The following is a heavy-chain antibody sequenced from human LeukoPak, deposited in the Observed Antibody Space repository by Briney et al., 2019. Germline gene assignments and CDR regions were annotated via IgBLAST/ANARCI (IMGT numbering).Heavy chain of an antibody. D-gene: IGHD1-26*01. Sequence: GASVKVSCKASGYTLTGYYMHWVRQAPGQGLEWMGWINPNSGGTNYAQKFQGRVTMTRDTSISTAYMELSRLRSDDTAVYYCARDGGSYFRPTYYFDYWGQGTLVTVSS. CDR1: GYTLTGYY. CDR3: ARDGGSYFRPTYYFDY. J-gene: IGHJ4*02. CDR2: INPNSGGT. V-gene: IGHV1-2*02.